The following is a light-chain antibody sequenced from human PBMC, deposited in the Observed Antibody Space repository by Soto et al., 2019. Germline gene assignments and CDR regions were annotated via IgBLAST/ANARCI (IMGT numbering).Light chain of an antibody. CDR3: QQANSFPIT. CDR2: AAS. J-gene: IGKJ5*01. Sequence: DIQMTQTPSALSASIVDTVTITCRASQNIDNHLHWYQQTPGTAPKILIFAASSVPFGVPSRFSGSGSGTDFTLPISGLQPEDFATYYCQQANSFPITFGQGTRLEIK. CDR1: QNIDNH. V-gene: IGKV1-39*01.